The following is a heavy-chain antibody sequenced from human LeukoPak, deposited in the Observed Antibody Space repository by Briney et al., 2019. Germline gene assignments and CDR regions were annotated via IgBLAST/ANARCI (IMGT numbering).Heavy chain of an antibody. J-gene: IGHJ3*02. CDR2: IYYSGST. V-gene: IGHV4-59*01. CDR1: GGSISRYY. CDR3: AREGEGIAVAWDAFDI. D-gene: IGHD6-19*01. Sequence: SETLSLTCTVSGGSISRYYWSWIGQPPGKGLEWIGYIYYSGSTNYNPSLKSRVTISVDTSKNQFSLKLSSVTAADTAVYYCAREGEGIAVAWDAFDIWGQGTMVTVSS.